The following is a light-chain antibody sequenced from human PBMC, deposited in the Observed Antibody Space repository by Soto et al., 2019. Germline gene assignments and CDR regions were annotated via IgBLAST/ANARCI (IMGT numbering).Light chain of an antibody. CDR1: QSVSSY. J-gene: IGKJ5*01. CDR3: QQRSNWPPIT. CDR2: YAS. V-gene: IGKV3-11*01. Sequence: EIVLTQSPATLSLSPGERATLSCRASQSVSSYLAWYQQKPGQAPRLLIYYASNRATGIPARFSGSGSGTDFTLTISSLVPEDFAVYYCQQRSNWPPITFGQGTRLEIK.